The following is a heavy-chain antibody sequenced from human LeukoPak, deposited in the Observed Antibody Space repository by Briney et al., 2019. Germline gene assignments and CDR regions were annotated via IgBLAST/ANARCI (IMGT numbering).Heavy chain of an antibody. CDR1: GFTFSHYG. CDR3: AREGHYDILTGYSPVEYYFYYMDV. D-gene: IGHD3-9*01. Sequence: GGSLRLSCEASGFTFSHYGIHWVRQPPGKGLEWVAAISSDGVEKHYADSVKGRFTISRDNSKSTLYLQMNSLRAEDTALYYCAREGHYDILTGYSPVEYYFYYMDVWGKGTTVTVSS. CDR2: ISSDGVEK. V-gene: IGHV3-30*04. J-gene: IGHJ6*03.